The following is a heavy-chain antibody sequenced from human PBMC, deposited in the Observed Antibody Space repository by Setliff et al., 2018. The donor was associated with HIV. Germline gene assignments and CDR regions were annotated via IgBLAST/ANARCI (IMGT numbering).Heavy chain of an antibody. Sequence: PSETLSLTCTVSGGSISSGTYYWSWIRQPAGKGLEWIGRIYTSGSTNYNPSLKTRVTLSVDTSKNQFSLRLSSVTAADTAVYYCARGYSGYVGFTSMDVWVQGTTVTAP. V-gene: IGHV4-61*02. J-gene: IGHJ6*02. CDR3: ARGYSGYVGFTSMDV. D-gene: IGHD1-26*01. CDR1: GGSISSGTYY. CDR2: IYTSGST.